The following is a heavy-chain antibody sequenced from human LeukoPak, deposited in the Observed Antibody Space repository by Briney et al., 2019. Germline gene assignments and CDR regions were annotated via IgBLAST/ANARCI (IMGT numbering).Heavy chain of an antibody. J-gene: IGHJ4*02. Sequence: GRSLSLSCAASGFTFRSYGMQWVRQAPGKGLEWVAIISSDGSVKYYGDSVRGRFTISRDNSKNTLFLQMNSLRSEDTAMYYCARVQGGGYRTADYWGQGTLVTVSS. CDR3: ARVQGGGYRTADY. V-gene: IGHV3-30*03. CDR2: ISSDGSVK. D-gene: IGHD6-19*01. CDR1: GFTFRSYG.